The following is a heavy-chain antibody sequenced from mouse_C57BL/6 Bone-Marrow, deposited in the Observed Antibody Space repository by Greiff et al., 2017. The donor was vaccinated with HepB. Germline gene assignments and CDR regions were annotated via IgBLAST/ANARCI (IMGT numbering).Heavy chain of an antibody. V-gene: IGHV5-6*01. CDR1: GFTFSSYG. D-gene: IGHD1-1*01. CDR2: ISSGGSYT. J-gene: IGHJ3*01. CDR3: ARHMSRDDYYGWFAY. Sequence: DVHLLESGGDLVKPGGSLKLSCAASGFTFSSYGMSWVRQTPDKRLEWVATISSGGSYTYYTDSVKGRFTISRDNASTTLYLQMSSLTSEDTAMYYCARHMSRDDYYGWFAYWGQGTPVTVSA.